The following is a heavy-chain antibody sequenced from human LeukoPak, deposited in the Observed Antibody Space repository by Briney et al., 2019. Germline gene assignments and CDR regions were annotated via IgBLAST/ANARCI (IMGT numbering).Heavy chain of an antibody. D-gene: IGHD1-20*01. CDR1: GYTFTSYD. CDR3: ARPSDGSYNWNDGALDC. Sequence: ASVKVSCKASGYTFTSYDINWVRQATGQGLEWMGWMNPNSGNTGYAQKFQGRVTMTWNTSISTAYMELSSLRSEDTAVYYCARPSDGSYNWNDGALDCWGQGTLVTVSS. V-gene: IGHV1-8*01. CDR2: MNPNSGNT. J-gene: IGHJ4*02.